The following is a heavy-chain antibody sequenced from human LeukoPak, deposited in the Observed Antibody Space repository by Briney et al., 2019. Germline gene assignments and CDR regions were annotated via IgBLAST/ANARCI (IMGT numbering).Heavy chain of an antibody. V-gene: IGHV3-23*01. CDR2: LTSGGSR. CDR1: GFAFINYA. J-gene: IGHJ4*02. CDR3: ARDSGYSGYDFDY. D-gene: IGHD5-12*01. Sequence: PGGSLRLSCAASGFAFINYAMSWVRQAPGKGLEWVSTLTSGGSRNFADSVKGRVTISRDNSKNTLYLQMNSLRAEDTAVYYCARDSGYSGYDFDYWGQGTLVTVSS.